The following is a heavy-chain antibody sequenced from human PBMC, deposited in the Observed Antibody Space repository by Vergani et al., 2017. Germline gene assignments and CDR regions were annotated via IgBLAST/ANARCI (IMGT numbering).Heavy chain of an antibody. Sequence: VQLVQSGAEVKKPGESLKISCKGSGYSFTSYWIGWVRQMPGKGLEWMGIIYPGDSDTRYSPSFQGQVTITADKSISTAYLPWSSLKASDTAMYYCARSKVSGSYRASYAFDIWGQGTMVTVSS. D-gene: IGHD3-10*01. CDR2: IYPGDSDT. J-gene: IGHJ3*02. V-gene: IGHV5-51*01. CDR1: GYSFTSYW. CDR3: ARSKVSGSYRASYAFDI.